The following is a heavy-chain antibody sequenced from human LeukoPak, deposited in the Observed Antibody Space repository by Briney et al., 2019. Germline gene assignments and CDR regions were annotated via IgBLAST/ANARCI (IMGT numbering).Heavy chain of an antibody. CDR3: ARAIYSYGSDPAYYFDH. D-gene: IGHD5-18*01. V-gene: IGHV1-18*01. J-gene: IGHJ4*02. CDR1: GYTFTSYD. Sequence: GASVKVSCKASGYTFTSYDINWVRQAPGQGLEWMGWTSAYNGNTNYAQKLQGRVTMTTDTSTSTAYMELRSLRSDDTAVYYCARAIYSYGSDPAYYFDHWGQGTLVTVSS. CDR2: TSAYNGNT.